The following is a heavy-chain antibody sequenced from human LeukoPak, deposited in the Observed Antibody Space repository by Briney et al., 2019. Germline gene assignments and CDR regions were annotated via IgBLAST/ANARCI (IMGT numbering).Heavy chain of an antibody. J-gene: IGHJ4*02. Sequence: SETLSLTCAVSGYSISSDYYWGWIRQPPGKGLEWIGTIYHSGSTYYNPSLKSRVTISVDTSKNQFSLKLSSVTAADTAVYYCARDVAARPDYFDYWGQGTLVPVSS. CDR1: GYSISSDYY. CDR3: ARDVAARPDYFDY. V-gene: IGHV4-38-2*02. CDR2: IYHSGST. D-gene: IGHD6-6*01.